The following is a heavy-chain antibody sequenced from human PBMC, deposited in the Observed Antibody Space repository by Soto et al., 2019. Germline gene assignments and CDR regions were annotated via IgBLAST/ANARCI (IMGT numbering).Heavy chain of an antibody. CDR3: ARRVWESSDAFDI. CDR1: GYTFTTYG. D-gene: IGHD3-16*01. V-gene: IGHV1-18*04. J-gene: IGHJ3*02. Sequence: ASVKVSCKASGYTFTTYGITWVRQAPGQGLEMMGWISPYTGKSNYAQRLQGRVSMTTDTSTSTAYMELRDLRSDDTALYYCARRVWESSDAFDIWGQGTMVTGSS. CDR2: ISPYTGKS.